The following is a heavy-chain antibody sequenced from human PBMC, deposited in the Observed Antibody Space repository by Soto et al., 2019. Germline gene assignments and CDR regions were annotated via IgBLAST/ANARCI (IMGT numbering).Heavy chain of an antibody. V-gene: IGHV3-30*18. CDR2: ISSDGTGR. D-gene: IGHD3-9*01. CDR3: AKPLFYIDRWYFDY. J-gene: IGHJ4*02. Sequence: PGGSLRLSCGASGFIFSSYSMHWVRQAPGKGLEWVTAISSDGTGRYYADSVKGRFTVSRDNSKNTVYLQMNSLRPEDTAVYYCAKPLFYIDRWYFDYWGQGT. CDR1: GFIFSSYS.